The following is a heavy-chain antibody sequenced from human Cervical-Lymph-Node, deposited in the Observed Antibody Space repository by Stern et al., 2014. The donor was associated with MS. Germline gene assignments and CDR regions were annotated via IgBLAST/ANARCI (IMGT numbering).Heavy chain of an antibody. CDR3: ARRAVGLTPPALSHTYDM. V-gene: IGHV1-8*01. D-gene: IGHD1-14*01. CDR2: TNPNSGAA. CDR1: GYPFTNYD. J-gene: IGHJ3*02. Sequence: QVQLLQPGAEVKKPGASVKVACKASGYPFTNYDMNWVRQASGQGLEWMGWTNPNSGAAGYAQKFQGRVSMTSDTSTSTVYMDLTNLTSEDTGVYFCARRAVGLTPPALSHTYDMWGQGTVVTVSS.